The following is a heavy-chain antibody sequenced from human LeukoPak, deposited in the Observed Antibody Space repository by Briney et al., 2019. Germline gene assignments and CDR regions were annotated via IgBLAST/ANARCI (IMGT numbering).Heavy chain of an antibody. V-gene: IGHV3-7*04. CDR2: IKQEGSEQ. CDR3: ARGDGDTEGCSSTSCYFAFDI. CDR1: GFTFSSYW. D-gene: IGHD2-2*01. J-gene: IGHJ3*02. Sequence: PGGSLRLSCAASGFTFSSYWMSWVRQAPGKGLEWVANIKQEGSEQYYVDSVKGRFTISRDNAKNSLYLQMNSLRAEDTAVYYCARGDGDTEGCSSTSCYFAFDIWGQGTMVTVSS.